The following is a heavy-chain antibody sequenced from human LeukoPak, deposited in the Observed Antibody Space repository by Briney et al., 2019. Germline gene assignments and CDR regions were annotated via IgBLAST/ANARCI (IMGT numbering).Heavy chain of an antibody. Sequence: GASVKVSCKASGYTFTSYGISWVRQAPGQGLEWMGWISAYNGNTNYAQKLQGRVTMTTDTSTSTAYMELRSLRSDDTAVYYCARSPRFTDCGGDCYQDDYWGQGTLVTVSS. D-gene: IGHD2-21*02. CDR2: ISAYNGNT. CDR1: GYTFTSYG. J-gene: IGHJ4*02. V-gene: IGHV1-18*01. CDR3: ARSPRFTDCGGDCYQDDY.